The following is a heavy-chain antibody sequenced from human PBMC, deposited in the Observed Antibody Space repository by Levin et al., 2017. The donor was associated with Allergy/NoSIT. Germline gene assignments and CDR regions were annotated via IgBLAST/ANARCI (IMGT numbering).Heavy chain of an antibody. CDR1: GFTFSNAW. CDR2: IKRKTDGGTT. Sequence: LSLTCAASGFTFSNAWMSWVRQAPGKGLEWVGRIKRKTDGGTTAYAAPVKARFTISRDDSKNTLYLQMNSLKTEDTAVYYCTTEGYSYGYHSFDIWGQGTMVTVSS. CDR3: TTEGYSYGYHSFDI. D-gene: IGHD5-18*01. V-gene: IGHV3-15*01. J-gene: IGHJ3*02.